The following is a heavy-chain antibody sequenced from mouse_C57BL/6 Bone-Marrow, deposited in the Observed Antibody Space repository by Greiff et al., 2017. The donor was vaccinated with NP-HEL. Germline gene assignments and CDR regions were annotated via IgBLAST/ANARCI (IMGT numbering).Heavy chain of an antibody. CDR1: GFTFSDAW. CDR3: TRGTTVVAWYFDV. J-gene: IGHJ1*03. V-gene: IGHV6-6*01. D-gene: IGHD1-1*01. Sequence: EVQGVESGGGLVQPGGSMKLSCAASGFTFSDAWMDWVRQSPEKGLEWVAEIRNKANNHATYYAESVKGRFTISRDDSKSSVYLQMNSLRAEDTGIYYCTRGTTVVAWYFDVWGTGTTVTVSS. CDR2: IRNKANNHAT.